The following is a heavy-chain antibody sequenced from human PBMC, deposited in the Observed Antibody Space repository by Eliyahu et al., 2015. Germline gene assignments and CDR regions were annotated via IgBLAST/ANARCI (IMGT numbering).Heavy chain of an antibody. D-gene: IGHD4-17*01. CDR1: GGXFSSYA. J-gene: IGHJ3*02. V-gene: IGHV1-69*01. CDR3: ARGDYGDYARAFDI. Sequence: QVQLVQSGAEVKKPGXXVKVXCKASGGXFSSYAISWVRQAPGQGLGWMGGIIPIFGTANYAQKFQGRVTITADESTSTAYMELSSLRSEDTTVYYCARGDYGDYARAFDIWGQGTMVTVSS. CDR2: IIPIFGTA.